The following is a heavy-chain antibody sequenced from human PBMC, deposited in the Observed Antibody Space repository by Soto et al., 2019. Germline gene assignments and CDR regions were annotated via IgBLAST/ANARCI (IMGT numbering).Heavy chain of an antibody. CDR2: VYYSGST. D-gene: IGHD5-18*01. CDR1: GGTISNYY. Sequence: QVQLQESGPGLVKPSETLSLTCTVSGGTISNYYWSWIRQPPGKGLEWIGYVYYSGSTNYNPSLKSRITLPIAMPKHRFSLTLRSVTAADTAVYHCARTTTMVLFDYWGRGTLFTVSS. CDR3: ARTTTMVLFDY. J-gene: IGHJ4*02. V-gene: IGHV4-59*08.